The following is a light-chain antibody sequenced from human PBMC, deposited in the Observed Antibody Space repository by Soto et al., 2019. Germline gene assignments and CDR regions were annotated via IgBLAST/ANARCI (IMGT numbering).Light chain of an antibody. CDR3: LQVYTFPRT. CDR1: QNVGDR. Sequence: DIQMTQSPSSVSASVGDSLTITCRASQNVGDRLAWYQQKLGKAPQLLIQKASILQPGIPSRFSGSGSATYFTLTISGLQPEDFATYYCLQVYTFPRTFGQGTK. V-gene: IGKV1-12*01. J-gene: IGKJ2*01. CDR2: KAS.